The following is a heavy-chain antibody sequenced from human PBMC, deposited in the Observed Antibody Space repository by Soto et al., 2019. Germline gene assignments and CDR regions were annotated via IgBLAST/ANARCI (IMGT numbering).Heavy chain of an antibody. CDR2: ISSSSSYT. J-gene: IGHJ4*02. Sequence: GGSLRLSCAASGFTFSDYYMSWIRQAPGKGLEWVSYISSSSSYTNYADSVKGRFTISRDNAKNSLYLQMNSLRAEDTAVYYCARDVRYNWNDGSRDWGQGTLVTVSS. CDR1: GFTFSDYY. CDR3: ARDVRYNWNDGSRD. V-gene: IGHV3-11*06. D-gene: IGHD1-1*01.